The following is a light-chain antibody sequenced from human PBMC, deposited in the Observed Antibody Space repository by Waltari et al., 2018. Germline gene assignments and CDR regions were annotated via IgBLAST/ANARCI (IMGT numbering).Light chain of an antibody. CDR3: QSYDSSLSGWV. CDR1: SSNIGAGYD. J-gene: IGLJ3*02. CDR2: GNN. V-gene: IGLV1-40*01. Sequence: QSVLTQPPSVSGAPGQRVTISCTGSSSNIGAGYDVHWYQQLPGTAPKLPIYGNNKRPGGVPGRFSGPKPGPSAALGITGLQAADEADYYCQSYDSSLSGWVFGGGTKLTVL.